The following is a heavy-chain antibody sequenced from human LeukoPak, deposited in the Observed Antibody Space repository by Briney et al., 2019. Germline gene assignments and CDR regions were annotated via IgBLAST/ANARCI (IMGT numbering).Heavy chain of an antibody. CDR3: ARAGSGWYIYFDY. Sequence: SETLSLTCTVSGYSISSGYYWGWIRQPPGKGLEWIGSRYYSGSSYYNTSLKSRVTISVDTSKNQFSLKLSSVTAADTAVYYCARAGSGWYIYFDYWGQGTLVTVSS. J-gene: IGHJ4*02. CDR1: GYSISSGYY. D-gene: IGHD6-19*01. V-gene: IGHV4-38-2*02. CDR2: RYYSGSS.